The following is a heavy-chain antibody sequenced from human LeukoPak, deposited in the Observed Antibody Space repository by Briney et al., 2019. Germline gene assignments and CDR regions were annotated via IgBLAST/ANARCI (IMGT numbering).Heavy chain of an antibody. Sequence: SVKVSCTGSGGTFSSYAISWVRQAPGQGVEWMGGIIPIFGTANYAQKFHGRVTITAGKSTSRAYMEVSSLRSEDTAVYYCAGGRPRGYCSGGSCYHNFDYWGQGTLVTVSS. J-gene: IGHJ4*02. D-gene: IGHD2-15*01. CDR1: GGTFSSYA. V-gene: IGHV1-69*06. CDR3: AGGRPRGYCSGGSCYHNFDY. CDR2: IIPIFGTA.